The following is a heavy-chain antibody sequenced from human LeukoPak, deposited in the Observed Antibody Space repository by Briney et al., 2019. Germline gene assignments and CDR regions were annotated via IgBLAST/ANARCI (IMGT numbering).Heavy chain of an antibody. CDR2: INHSGST. Sequence: SETLSLTYALYGGSFSGYYWSWIRQHPGNGLEWTGEINHSGSTNYNPSLKSRVTISVDTSKNQFSLKLSSVTAADTAVYYCARHQGTQEYYYDSSGSYYFDYWGQGTLVTVSS. V-gene: IGHV4-34*01. CDR1: GGSFSGYY. CDR3: ARHQGTQEYYYDSSGSYYFDY. J-gene: IGHJ4*02. D-gene: IGHD3-22*01.